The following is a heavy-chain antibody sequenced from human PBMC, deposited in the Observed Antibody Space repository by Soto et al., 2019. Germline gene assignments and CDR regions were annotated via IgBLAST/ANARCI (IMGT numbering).Heavy chain of an antibody. CDR3: ARGLFTMVRGVIIKRGWFDP. CDR2: INHSGST. D-gene: IGHD3-10*01. V-gene: IGHV4-34*01. CDR1: GGSFSGYY. Sequence: QVQLQQWGAGLLKPSETLSLTCAVYGGSFSGYYWSWIRQPPGKGLEWIGEINHSGSTNYNPSLTSRATIXVXTXKNQFFLKLTSVTAADTAVYYCARGLFTMVRGVIIKRGWFDPWGQGTLVTVSS. J-gene: IGHJ5*02.